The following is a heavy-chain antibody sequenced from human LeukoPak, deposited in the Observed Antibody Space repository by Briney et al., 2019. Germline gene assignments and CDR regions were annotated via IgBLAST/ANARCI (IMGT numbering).Heavy chain of an antibody. CDR3: AKRRRGGYSYGLVNY. J-gene: IGHJ4*02. Sequence: GGSLRLSCAASGFTFSSYAMTWIRQAPGKGLEWVSSITNAGVSTYYADSVKGRFTISRDNSRNTLYLQMNSLRAEDTAVYYCAKRRRGGYSYGLVNYWGQGTLVTVSS. D-gene: IGHD5-18*01. V-gene: IGHV3-23*01. CDR2: ITNAGVST. CDR1: GFTFSSYA.